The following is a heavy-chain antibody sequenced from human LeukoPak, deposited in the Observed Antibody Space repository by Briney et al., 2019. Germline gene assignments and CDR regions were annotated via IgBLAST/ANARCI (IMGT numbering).Heavy chain of an antibody. D-gene: IGHD4-23*01. J-gene: IGHJ4*02. V-gene: IGHV4-30-4*01. CDR3: ARENNDYGGKKAFDY. CDR1: GGYSRSGDCF. CDR2: IHYSGNT. Sequence: SQTLSLTCAVSGGYSRSGDCFWSWIRQPPGKGLEWIGHIHYSGNTYYNPSLKGRVSISVDTSKNQFSLKLSSVTAADTAVYYCARENNDYGGKKAFDYWGQGTLVTVSS.